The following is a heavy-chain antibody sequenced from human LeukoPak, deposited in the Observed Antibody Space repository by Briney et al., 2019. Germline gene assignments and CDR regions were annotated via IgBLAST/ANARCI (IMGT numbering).Heavy chain of an antibody. D-gene: IGHD3-10*01. J-gene: IGHJ5*02. CDR1: GYTFTGYY. Sequence: ASVKVSRKASGYTFTGYYIHWVRQAPGQGLEWMAWINPNSGATNYAQKFQGRVTMTRDTSISTAYMELSRLTSDDTAVYFCARGRFGEWDNWFDPWGQGTLVTVSS. CDR3: ARGRFGEWDNWFDP. V-gene: IGHV1-2*02. CDR2: INPNSGAT.